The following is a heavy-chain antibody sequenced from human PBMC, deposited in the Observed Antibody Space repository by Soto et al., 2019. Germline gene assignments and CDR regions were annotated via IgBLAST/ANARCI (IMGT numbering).Heavy chain of an antibody. CDR2: IYYSGST. Sequence: ETLSLTCTVSGGSISSYYWSWIRQPPGKGLEWIGYIYYSGSTNYNPSLKSRVTISVDTSKNQFSLKLSSVTAADTAVYYCARDFRGYCSSTSCPPFLYYYYGMDVWGQGTTVTVSS. V-gene: IGHV4-59*01. J-gene: IGHJ6*02. CDR3: ARDFRGYCSSTSCPPFLYYYYGMDV. D-gene: IGHD2-2*01. CDR1: GGSISSYY.